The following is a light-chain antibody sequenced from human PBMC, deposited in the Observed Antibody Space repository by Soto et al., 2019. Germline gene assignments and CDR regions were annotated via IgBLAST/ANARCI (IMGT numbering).Light chain of an antibody. CDR1: SSDVGSFNL. CDR2: EVD. Sequence: QSALTQPASVSGSPGQSITISCTGTSSDVGSFNLVSWYQQHPGKAPKLLIYEVDKRPTGASNRFSGSKSGNTASLTISGLQTEDEADYYCCSYAGSTTFVVFGVGTKVTVL. CDR3: CSYAGSTTFVV. V-gene: IGLV2-23*02. J-gene: IGLJ2*01.